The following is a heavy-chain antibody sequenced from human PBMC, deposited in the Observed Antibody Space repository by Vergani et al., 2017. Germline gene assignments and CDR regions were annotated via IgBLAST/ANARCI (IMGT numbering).Heavy chain of an antibody. CDR1: GGSISSSSYY. D-gene: IGHD3-10*01. V-gene: IGHV4-39*01. J-gene: IGHJ6*03. CDR2: IYYSGST. Sequence: QLQLQESGPGLVKPSETLSLTCTVSGGSISSSSYYWGWFRQPPGKGLEWIGSIYYSGSTYYNPPLKSRVTISVDTSKNQFSLKLSSVTAADTAVYYWARGDMVRGYYMDVWGKGTTVTVSS. CDR3: ARGDMVRGYYMDV.